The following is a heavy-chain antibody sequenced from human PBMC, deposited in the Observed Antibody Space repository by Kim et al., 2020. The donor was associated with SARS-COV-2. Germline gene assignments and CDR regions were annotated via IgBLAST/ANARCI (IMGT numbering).Heavy chain of an antibody. V-gene: IGHV3-74*01. CDR3: ARAPGADPGDY. Sequence: GGSLRLSCVASGFTFRSYGMHWVRQAPGKGLVWVSCISSDGGTTSYEDSVKGRFTISRDNAKNTLYLQMNSLRAEDTAVYYCARAPGADPGDYYAQAAL. J-gene: IGHJ4*02. CDR1: GFTFRSYG. D-gene: IGHD6-19*01. CDR2: ISSDGGTT.